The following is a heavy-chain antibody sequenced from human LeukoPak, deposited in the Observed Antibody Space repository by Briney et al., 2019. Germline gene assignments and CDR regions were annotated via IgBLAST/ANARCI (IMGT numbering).Heavy chain of an antibody. V-gene: IGHV3-33*01. D-gene: IGHD2-2*01. CDR3: ARAAKTRYCSSTSCHFDY. Sequence: GGSLRLSCAASGFTFSSYGMHWVRQAPGKGLEWVAVIWYDGSNKYYADSVKGRFTISRDKSKNTLYLQMNSLRAQDTAVYYCARAAKTRYCSSTSCHFDYWGQGTLVTVSS. J-gene: IGHJ4*02. CDR2: IWYDGSNK. CDR1: GFTFSSYG.